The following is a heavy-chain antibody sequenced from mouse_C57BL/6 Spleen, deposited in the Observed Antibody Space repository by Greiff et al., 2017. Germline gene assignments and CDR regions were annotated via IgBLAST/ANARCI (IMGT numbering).Heavy chain of an antibody. D-gene: IGHD2-4*01. Sequence: QVQLQQPGTELVKPGASVKLSCKASGYTFTSYWMHWVKQRPGQGLEWIGKINPSNGGTNYNEKFKSKATLTVDKSSSTAYMQLSSLTSEDSAVYYCARGLPSSYFDYYWGQGTTLTVSS. CDR2: INPSNGGT. CDR3: ARGLPSSYFDYY. J-gene: IGHJ2*01. CDR1: GYTFTSYW. V-gene: IGHV1-53*01.